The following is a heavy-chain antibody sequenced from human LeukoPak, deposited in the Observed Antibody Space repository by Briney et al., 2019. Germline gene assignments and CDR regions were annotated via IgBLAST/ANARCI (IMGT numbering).Heavy chain of an antibody. V-gene: IGHV4-34*01. CDR2: INHSGTT. CDR1: GESFSRHY. Sequence: SETLSLTCTVYGESFSRHYWNWIRQPPGKGLEWIDEINHSGTTNYNPSLKSRVTISLDPSKNQFSLKLPSVTAADTAVYYCALDTSGGGYWGQGTLVTVSS. D-gene: IGHD1-26*01. J-gene: IGHJ4*02. CDR3: ALDTSGGGY.